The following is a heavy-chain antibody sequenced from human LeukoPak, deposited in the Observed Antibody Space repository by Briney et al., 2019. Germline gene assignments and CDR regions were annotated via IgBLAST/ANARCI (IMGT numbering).Heavy chain of an antibody. J-gene: IGHJ3*02. V-gene: IGHV4-30-4*01. Sequence: PSETLSLTCTVSGGSISSGDYYWSWIRQPPGKGLEWIGYIYYSGSTYYNPPLKSRVTISVDKSKNQFSLKLSSVTAADTAVYYCARDTAGGYHDAFDIWGQGTMVTVSS. CDR2: IYYSGST. CDR1: GGSISSGDYY. CDR3: ARDTAGGYHDAFDI. D-gene: IGHD2-8*02.